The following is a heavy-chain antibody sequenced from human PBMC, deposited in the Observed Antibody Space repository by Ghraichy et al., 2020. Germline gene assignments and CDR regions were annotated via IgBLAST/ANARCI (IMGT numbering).Heavy chain of an antibody. J-gene: IGHJ4*02. D-gene: IGHD4-17*01. V-gene: IGHV3-48*01. CDR3: ARDVDYGDSDFDY. CDR1: GFTFSSYS. CDR2: ISSSSSTI. Sequence: GKSLNISCAASGFTFSSYSMNWVRQAPGKGLEWVSYISSSSSTIYYADSVKGRFTISRDNAKNSLYLQMNSLRAEDTTVYYCARDVDYGDSDFDYWGQGTLVTVSS.